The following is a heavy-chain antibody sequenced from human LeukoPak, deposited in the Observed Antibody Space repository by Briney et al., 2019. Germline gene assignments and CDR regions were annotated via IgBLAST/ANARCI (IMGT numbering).Heavy chain of an antibody. CDR3: ARSRSSSWFLFDY. CDR2: IYYSGST. J-gene: IGHJ4*02. Sequence: SETLSLTCTVSGASISSYYWSWLRQPPGKGMEWHGYIYYSGSTNYNPSLKSRVTISVDTSKNQFSLKLNSVTAADTAVYYCARSRSSSWFLFDYWGQGTLVTVSS. D-gene: IGHD6-13*01. CDR1: GASISSYY. V-gene: IGHV4-59*01.